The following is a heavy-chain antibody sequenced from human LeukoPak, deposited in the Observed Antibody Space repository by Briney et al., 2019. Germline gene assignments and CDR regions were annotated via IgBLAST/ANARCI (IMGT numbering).Heavy chain of an antibody. CDR1: GGSISSGGYC. D-gene: IGHD2-2*01. J-gene: IGHJ4*02. CDR2: IYYSGST. V-gene: IGHV4-31*03. CDR3: ARSKYQLLDY. Sequence: SETLSLTCTVSGGSISSGGYCWSWIRQHPGKGLEWIGYIYYSGSTYYNPSLKSRVTISVDTSKNQFSLKLSSVTAADTAVYYCARSKYQLLDYWGQGTLVTVSS.